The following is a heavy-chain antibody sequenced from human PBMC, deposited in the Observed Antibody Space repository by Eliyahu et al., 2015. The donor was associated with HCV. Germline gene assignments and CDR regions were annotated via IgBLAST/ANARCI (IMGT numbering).Heavy chain of an antibody. Sequence: EVQLLESGGGLVQPGGSLRLSCAASGFTFSSYAMSWVRLAPGKGLAGVSAISGSGDSSYYADSVKGRFTISRDNSKNTLFLQMNSLRAEDTAVFSCAKALSSGPGYFDLWGRGTLVTVSS. V-gene: IGHV3-23*01. CDR1: GFTFSSYA. D-gene: IGHD6-25*01. CDR3: AKALSSGPGYFDL. J-gene: IGHJ2*01. CDR2: ISGSGDSS.